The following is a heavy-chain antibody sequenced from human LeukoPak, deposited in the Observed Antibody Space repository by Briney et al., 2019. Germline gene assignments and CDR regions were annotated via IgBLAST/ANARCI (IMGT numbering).Heavy chain of an antibody. Sequence: SETLSHTCTVSGGSVSSSTNYWGWIRQPPGKGLEWIGTIYYSGSTYYNPSLKSRVSLSVDTSKNQFSLKLSSVTAADTAVYFCARDAAGEGRLVITWFDPWGQGTLVTVSS. V-gene: IGHV4-39*07. CDR2: IYYSGST. D-gene: IGHD3-22*01. CDR1: GGSVSSSTNY. J-gene: IGHJ5*02. CDR3: ARDAAGEGRLVITWFDP.